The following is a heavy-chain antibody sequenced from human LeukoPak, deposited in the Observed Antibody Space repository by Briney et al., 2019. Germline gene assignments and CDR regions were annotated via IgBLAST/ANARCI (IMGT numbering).Heavy chain of an antibody. Sequence: GSSVKVSCRASGGTSSSYVITWVRQAPGQGLEWMGRIIPILTIANYAQKFQGRVTITADQSTSTAYMVLSSLRSEDTAVYYCARESDCSSTSCYPHFDYWGQGTLVTVSS. D-gene: IGHD2-2*01. J-gene: IGHJ4*02. CDR3: ARESDCSSTSCYPHFDY. CDR1: GGTSSSYV. CDR2: IIPILTIA. V-gene: IGHV1-69*04.